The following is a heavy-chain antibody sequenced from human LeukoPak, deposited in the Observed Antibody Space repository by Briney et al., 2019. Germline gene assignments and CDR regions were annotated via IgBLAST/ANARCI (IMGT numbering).Heavy chain of an antibody. CDR1: GGSFSGYY. CDR2: INHSGST. Sequence: KTSETLSLTCAAYGGSFSGYYWSWIRQPPGKGLEWIGEINHSGSTNYNPSLKSRVTISVDTSKNQFSLKLSSVTAADTAVYYCARRDYSNGIFDYWGQGTLVTVSS. D-gene: IGHD4-11*01. J-gene: IGHJ4*02. CDR3: ARRDYSNGIFDY. V-gene: IGHV4-34*01.